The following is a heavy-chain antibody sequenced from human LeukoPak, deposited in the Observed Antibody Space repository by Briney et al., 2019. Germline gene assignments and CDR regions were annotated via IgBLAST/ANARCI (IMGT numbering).Heavy chain of an antibody. CDR3: ARDHYDSRGDYVAEY. V-gene: IGHV4-31*03. Sequence: SETLSLTCTVSGDSINSGVYYWSWIRQPPGKGLEWIGYIHSGGNAYFNPSVEGRITISLDKSQNQIFLKLTSVSAADTAVYFCARDHYDSRGDYVAEYWGQGTLVTVSS. D-gene: IGHD3-22*01. J-gene: IGHJ4*02. CDR1: GDSINSGVYY. CDR2: IHSGGNA.